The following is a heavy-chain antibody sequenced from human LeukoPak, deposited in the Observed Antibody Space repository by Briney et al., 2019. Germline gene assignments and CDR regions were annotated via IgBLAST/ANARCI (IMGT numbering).Heavy chain of an antibody. J-gene: IGHJ4*02. CDR2: INTDGSSA. CDR1: GFTFSSYW. D-gene: IGHD2-2*02. V-gene: IGHV3-74*01. Sequence: GGSLRLSCAASGFTFSSYWMHWVRQAPGQGLVWVSLINTDGSSATYADSVKGRFTISRDNARNTLYLQMNSLRAEDTAVYYCARALRYCSSTSCYRLDYWGQGTLVTVSS. CDR3: ARALRYCSSTSCYRLDY.